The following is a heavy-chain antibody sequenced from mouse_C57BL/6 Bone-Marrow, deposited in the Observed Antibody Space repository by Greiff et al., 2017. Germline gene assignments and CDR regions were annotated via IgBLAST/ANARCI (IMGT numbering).Heavy chain of an antibody. D-gene: IGHD2-5*01. CDR1: GYAFSSSW. CDR2: IYPGDGDT. J-gene: IGHJ4*01. Sequence: VKLKQSGPELVKPGASVRISCKASGYAFSSSWMNWVKQRPGKGLEWIGRIYPGDGDTNYNGKFKGKATLTADKSSSTAYMQLSSLTSEDSAVYFCARGPLYYSNYVDAMDYWGQGTSVTVSS. CDR3: ARGPLYYSNYVDAMDY. V-gene: IGHV1-82*01.